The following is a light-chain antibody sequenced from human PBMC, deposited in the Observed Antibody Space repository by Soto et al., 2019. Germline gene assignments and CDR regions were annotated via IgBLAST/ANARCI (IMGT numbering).Light chain of an antibody. CDR2: DVS. J-gene: IGLJ1*01. CDR1: STDVGVYNS. Sequence: QSALTQPASVSGSPGQSITISCTGTSTDVGVYNSVSWYQQHPGKVPKLMIYDVSNRPSGVSNRFSGSKSGNTASLTISGLQADDEADYYCSSYTTGNTYVFGSGTKLTVL. CDR3: SSYTTGNTYV. V-gene: IGLV2-14*01.